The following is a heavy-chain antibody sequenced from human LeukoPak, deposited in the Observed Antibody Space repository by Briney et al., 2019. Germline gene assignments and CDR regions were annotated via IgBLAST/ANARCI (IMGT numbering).Heavy chain of an antibody. CDR1: GGSISSGGYY. Sequence: SETLSLTCTVSGGSISSGGYYWSWIRQHPGKGLEWIGYIYYSGSTYYNPSLKSRVTISVDTSKNQFSLKLSSVTAADTAVYYCARDRGAPPARWFGLGWFDPWGQGTLVTVSS. V-gene: IGHV4-31*03. D-gene: IGHD3-10*01. J-gene: IGHJ5*02. CDR3: ARDRGAPPARWFGLGWFDP. CDR2: IYYSGST.